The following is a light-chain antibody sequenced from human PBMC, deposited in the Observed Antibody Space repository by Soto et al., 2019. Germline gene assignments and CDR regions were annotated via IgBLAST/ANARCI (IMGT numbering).Light chain of an antibody. CDR1: SSDVGGYNY. J-gene: IGLJ1*01. CDR2: EVS. Sequence: QSALTQPASVSGSPGQSITISCTGTSSDVGGYNYVSWYQQRPGKAPKLMISEVSNRPSGVSNRFSGSKSGNTASLTISGLQAEDEADYYCSSYTSSSTSPYVFGTGTKLTVL. CDR3: SSYTSSSTSPYV. V-gene: IGLV2-14*01.